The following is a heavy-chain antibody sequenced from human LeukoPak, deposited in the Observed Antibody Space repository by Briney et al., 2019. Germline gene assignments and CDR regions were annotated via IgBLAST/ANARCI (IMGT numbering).Heavy chain of an antibody. V-gene: IGHV3-21*01. CDR3: ARALWFGESSYYYYYMDV. Sequence: GGSLRLSCAASGFTFSIYDMNWVRQAPGKGLEWVSSISSSSSYIYYADSVKGRFTISRDNAKNSLYLQMNSLRAEDTAVYYCARALWFGESSYYYYYMDVWGKGTTVTVSS. CDR1: GFTFSIYD. J-gene: IGHJ6*03. CDR2: ISSSSSYI. D-gene: IGHD3-10*01.